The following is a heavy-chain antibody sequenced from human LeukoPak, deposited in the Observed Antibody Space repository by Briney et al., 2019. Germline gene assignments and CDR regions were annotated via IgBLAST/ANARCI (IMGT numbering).Heavy chain of an antibody. CDR3: AREEETYYYDSSGYFVF. CDR2: ISSSSSYI. Sequence: PGGSLRLSCAASGFTVSSNYMSWVRQAPGKGLEWVSSISSSSSYIYYADSVKGRFTISRDNAKNSLYLQMNSLRAEDTAVYYCAREEETYYYDSSGYFVFWGQGTLVTVSS. CDR1: GFTVSSNY. V-gene: IGHV3-21*01. J-gene: IGHJ4*02. D-gene: IGHD3-22*01.